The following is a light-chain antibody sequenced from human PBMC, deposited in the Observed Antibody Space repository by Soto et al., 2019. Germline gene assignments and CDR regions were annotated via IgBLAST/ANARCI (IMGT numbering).Light chain of an antibody. V-gene: IGKV1-5*03. J-gene: IGKJ1*01. CDR2: KAS. CDR3: QQYDSYSGT. Sequence: DVQMTQSPSTLSASVGDRVTITCRASRSITNWLAWYQQRPGKAPKLLISKASTLESGVPSRFSGSGSGTEFTLTISSLQPDDFATYYCQQYDSYSGTCGQGTKVEIK. CDR1: RSITNW.